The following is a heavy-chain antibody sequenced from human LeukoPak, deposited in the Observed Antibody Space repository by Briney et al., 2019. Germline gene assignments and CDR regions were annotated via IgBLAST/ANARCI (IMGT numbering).Heavy chain of an antibody. J-gene: IGHJ4*02. V-gene: IGHV3-30-3*01. Sequence: GRSLRLSCAASGFTFSSYAMHWVRQAPGKGLEWVAVISYDGSNKYYADSVKGRFTISRDNSKNTLYLQMNSLRAEDTAVYYCAKDSHYYDSSGYHYRDYYFDYWGQGTLVTVSS. CDR3: AKDSHYYDSSGYHYRDYYFDY. D-gene: IGHD3-22*01. CDR1: GFTFSSYA. CDR2: ISYDGSNK.